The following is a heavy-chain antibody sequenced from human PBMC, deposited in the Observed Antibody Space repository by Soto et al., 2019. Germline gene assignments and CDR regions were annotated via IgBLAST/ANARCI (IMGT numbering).Heavy chain of an antibody. J-gene: IGHJ6*02. D-gene: IGHD2-2*01. CDR1: GGTFSSYA. CDR3: ARAYRPGYYYYYGMDV. Sequence: QVQLVQSGAEVKKPGSSVKVSCKASGGTFSSYAISWVRQAPGQGLEWMGGIIPIFGTANYAQKFQGRVTITADEXXXXXXXELXSLRSEDTAVYYCARAYRPGYYYYYGMDVWGQGTTVTVSS. V-gene: IGHV1-69*01. CDR2: IIPIFGTA.